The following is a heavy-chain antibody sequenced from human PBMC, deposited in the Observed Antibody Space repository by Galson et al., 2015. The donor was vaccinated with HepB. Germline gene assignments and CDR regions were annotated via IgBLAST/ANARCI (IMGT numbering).Heavy chain of an antibody. CDR1: GYTFTSYG. D-gene: IGHD3-3*01. J-gene: IGHJ4*02. Sequence: SVKVSCKASGYTFTSYGISWVRQAPGQGLEWMGWISAYNGNTNYAQKLQGRVTMTTDTSTSTAYMELRSLRSDDTAVYYCARNLKPYYDFWRAVDYWGQGTLVTVSS. V-gene: IGHV1-18*04. CDR3: ARNLKPYYDFWRAVDY. CDR2: ISAYNGNT.